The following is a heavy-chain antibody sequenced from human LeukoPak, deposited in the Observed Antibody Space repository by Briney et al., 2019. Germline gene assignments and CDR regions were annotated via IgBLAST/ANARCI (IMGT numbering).Heavy chain of an antibody. Sequence: GGSLRLSCATSGFTFSRYAMTWVRQAPGKGLEWVSAISGSGDSTYYADAVKGRFTISRDNAKNTLYLQMSSLRAEDTAVYYCAKGYDFWSGGIDYWGQGTLVTVSS. V-gene: IGHV3-23*01. CDR2: ISGSGDST. D-gene: IGHD3-3*01. CDR3: AKGYDFWSGGIDY. CDR1: GFTFSRYA. J-gene: IGHJ4*02.